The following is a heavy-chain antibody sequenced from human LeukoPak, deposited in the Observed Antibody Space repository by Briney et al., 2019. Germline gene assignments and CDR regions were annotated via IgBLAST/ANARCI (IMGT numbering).Heavy chain of an antibody. Sequence: GESLRLSCAASGFSFSSCAMGWVRQAPGKGPEWLSAISGNGDSTYYAPSVKGRFTISRDNSKDIVYVQMNSLGAEDTAVYYCTKGLWTGSQRLFDSWGQGALVTVSS. V-gene: IGHV3-23*01. CDR1: GFSFSSCA. CDR3: TKGLWTGSQRLFDS. D-gene: IGHD3-10*02. J-gene: IGHJ4*02. CDR2: ISGNGDST.